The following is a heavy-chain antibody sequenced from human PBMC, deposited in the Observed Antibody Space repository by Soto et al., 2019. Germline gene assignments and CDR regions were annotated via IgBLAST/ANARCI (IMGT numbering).Heavy chain of an antibody. D-gene: IGHD3-3*01. Sequence: EVQLVESGGGLVKPGGSLRLSCAVSAFTFSNAWLNWVRHAPGKGLEWVGRIKSKTDGGTTDYAAPVKGRFTISRDDSKNTLYLQMNSLKTEDTAVYYCTATFNTYDFSRSYWGQGTLVTVSS. J-gene: IGHJ4*02. CDR3: TATFNTYDFSRSY. CDR2: IKSKTDGGTT. V-gene: IGHV3-15*07. CDR1: AFTFSNAW.